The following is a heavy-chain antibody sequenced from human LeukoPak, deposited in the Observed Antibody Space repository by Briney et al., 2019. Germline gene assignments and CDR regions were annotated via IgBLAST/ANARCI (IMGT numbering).Heavy chain of an antibody. Sequence: GGSLRLSCAASGFTFTNCAMSWVRQAPGKGLEWVSAISGSGGSTYYADSVKGRFTISRDNSKNTLYLQMKSLRAEDTAVYYCAKGGGYEAQYYYYYLDVWGKGTTVTISS. J-gene: IGHJ6*03. CDR3: AKGGGYEAQYYYYYLDV. V-gene: IGHV3-23*01. CDR2: ISGSGGST. CDR1: GFTFTNCA. D-gene: IGHD5-12*01.